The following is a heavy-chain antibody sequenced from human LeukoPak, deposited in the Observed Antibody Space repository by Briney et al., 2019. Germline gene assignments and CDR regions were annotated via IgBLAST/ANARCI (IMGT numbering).Heavy chain of an antibody. CDR2: FSSSSGTI. J-gene: IGHJ4*02. V-gene: IGHV3-48*01. CDR3: ARGDYFDDSASPVDY. Sequence: QSGGSLRLSCAASGFTFSSYSMNWVRQAPGKGLEWVSYFSSSSGTILYADSVKGRFTISRDNAKNSLYLQMNSLRAEDTAVYYCARGDYFDDSASPVDYWGQGTLVTVSS. D-gene: IGHD2/OR15-2a*01. CDR1: GFTFSSYS.